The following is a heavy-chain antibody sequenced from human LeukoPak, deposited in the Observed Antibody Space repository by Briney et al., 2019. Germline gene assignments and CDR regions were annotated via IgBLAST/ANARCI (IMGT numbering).Heavy chain of an antibody. CDR2: IYTSGST. V-gene: IGHV4-61*02. Sequence: SQTLSLTCTVSGGSISSGGYYWSWIRQPPGKGLEWIGRIYTSGSTNYNPSLKSRVTMSVDTSKNQFSLKLSSVTAADTAVYYCARDEDGGNSNWGQGTLVTVSS. J-gene: IGHJ4*02. CDR3: ARDEDGGNSN. D-gene: IGHD4-23*01. CDR1: GGSISSGGYY.